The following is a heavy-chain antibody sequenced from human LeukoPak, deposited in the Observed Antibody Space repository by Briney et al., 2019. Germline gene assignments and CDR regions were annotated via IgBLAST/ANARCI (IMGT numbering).Heavy chain of an antibody. J-gene: IGHJ4*02. CDR2: IKQDGSEK. D-gene: IGHD4-17*01. CDR1: GFTFSDYW. CDR3: AREPYAEEFDY. V-gene: IGHV3-7*04. Sequence: GGSLRLSCAASGFTFSDYWMSWVRQAPGKGLEWVANIKQDGSEKYYVDSVKGRFTISRDNAKNSLYLRMNSLRAEDTAVYYCAREPYAEEFDYWGQGTLVTVSS.